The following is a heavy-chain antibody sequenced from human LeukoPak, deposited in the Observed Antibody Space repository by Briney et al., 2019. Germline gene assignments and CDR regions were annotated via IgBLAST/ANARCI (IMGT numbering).Heavy chain of an antibody. V-gene: IGHV4-34*01. CDR1: RGSFSDHY. Sequence: SETLSLTCAVYRGSFSDHYWSWIRQPPGKGLEWIGEINHSGITNHNPSLKSRVTISVDTSKNEISLKVSSVSAADTAVYYCASVAMATTNFHYWGQGILVTVSS. CDR3: ASVAMATTNFHY. D-gene: IGHD5-24*01. CDR2: INHSGIT. J-gene: IGHJ4*02.